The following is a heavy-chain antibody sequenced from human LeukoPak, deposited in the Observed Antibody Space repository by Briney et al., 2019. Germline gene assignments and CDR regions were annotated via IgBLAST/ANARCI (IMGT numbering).Heavy chain of an antibody. Sequence: SVKVSCKASGGTFSSYAISWVRQAPGQGLEWTGRIIPILGIANYAQKFQGRVTITADKSTSTAYMELNSLRSEDTAVYYCASSPLNYDSSGYYLGYWGQGTLVTVSS. D-gene: IGHD3-22*01. V-gene: IGHV1-69*04. CDR1: GGTFSSYA. CDR2: IIPILGIA. CDR3: ASSPLNYDSSGYYLGY. J-gene: IGHJ4*02.